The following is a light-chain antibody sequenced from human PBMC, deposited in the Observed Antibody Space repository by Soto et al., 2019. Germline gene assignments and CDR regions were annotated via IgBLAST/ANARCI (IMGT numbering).Light chain of an antibody. CDR3: QQYNNWPRT. CDR2: GAS. V-gene: IGKV3-15*01. J-gene: IGKJ2*01. CDR1: QSVSSN. Sequence: EIVMTQSPATLSVSPGERATVSCRASQSVSSNLAWYQQKPGQAPRLLIYGASTRATGIPARFSGSGSGTEFTLTIGNLQSEDFAVYYYQQYNNWPRTFGQGTKLEIK.